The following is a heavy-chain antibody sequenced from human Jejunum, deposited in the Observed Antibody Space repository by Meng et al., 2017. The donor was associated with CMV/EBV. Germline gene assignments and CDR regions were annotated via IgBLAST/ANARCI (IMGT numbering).Heavy chain of an antibody. D-gene: IGHD3-10*01. CDR1: GFTFSSYA. J-gene: IGHJ4*02. V-gene: IGHV3-23*04. Sequence: EVQVVVSGGGLVQPGGSLMLSCAASGFTFSSYAMSWVRQAPGKGLEWVSPISGSGSSTYYADSVKGRFTISRDNSENTLYLQMNSLRAEDTAVYYCAKGGLGSPGLDSWGQGTLVTVSS. CDR3: AKGGLGSPGLDS. CDR2: ISGSGSST.